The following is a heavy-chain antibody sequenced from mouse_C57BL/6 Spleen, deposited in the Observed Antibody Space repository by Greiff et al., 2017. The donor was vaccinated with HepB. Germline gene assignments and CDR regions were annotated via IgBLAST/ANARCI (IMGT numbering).Heavy chain of an antibody. Sequence: QVQLKQSGAELARPGASVKLSCKASGYTFTSYGISWVKQRTGQGLEWIGEIYPRSGNTYYNEKFKGKATLTADKSSSTAYMELRSLTSEDSAVYVCAREGITTVVATGYFDVWGTGTPVTVSA. V-gene: IGHV1-81*01. D-gene: IGHD1-1*01. CDR1: GYTFTSYG. CDR2: IYPRSGNT. J-gene: IGHJ1*03. CDR3: AREGITTVVATGYFDV.